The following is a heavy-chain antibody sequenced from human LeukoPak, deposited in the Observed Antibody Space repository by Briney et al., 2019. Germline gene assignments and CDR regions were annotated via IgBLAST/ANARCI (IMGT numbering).Heavy chain of an antibody. D-gene: IGHD3-10*01. Sequence: SETLSLTCAVYGGSFSGYYWSWIRQPPGKGLEWIGEINHSGSTNYNPSLKSRITILVDTSKNQFSLKLSSVTAADTAVYYCARRRRPRRYGSGDEDYWGQGTLVTVSS. CDR2: INHSGST. CDR1: GGSFSGYY. CDR3: ARRRRPRRYGSGDEDY. V-gene: IGHV4-34*01. J-gene: IGHJ4*02.